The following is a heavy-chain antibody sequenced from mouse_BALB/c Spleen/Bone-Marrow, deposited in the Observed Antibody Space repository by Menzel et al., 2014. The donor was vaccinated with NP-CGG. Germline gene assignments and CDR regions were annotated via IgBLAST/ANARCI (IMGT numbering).Heavy chain of an antibody. D-gene: IGHD3-2*01. V-gene: IGHV1-14*01. CDR3: ARPRQLGLPYYFDY. CDR1: GYTFTSYV. J-gene: IGHJ2*01. CDR2: INPYNDGT. Sequence: EVQLQQSGPELVKPGASVKMSCKASGYTFTSYVMHWVKQKPGQGLEWIGYINPYNDGTKYNEKFKGKATLTSDKSSSTAYMELSSLTSEDSAVYYCARPRQLGLPYYFDYWGQGTTLQSPQ.